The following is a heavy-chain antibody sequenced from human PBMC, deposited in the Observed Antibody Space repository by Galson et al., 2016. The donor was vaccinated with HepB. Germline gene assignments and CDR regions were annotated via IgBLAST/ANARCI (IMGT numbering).Heavy chain of an antibody. CDR1: GFRFTYYG. J-gene: IGHJ6*02. CDR2: ISYDGNKE. D-gene: IGHD1-26*01. V-gene: IGHV3-30*18. CDR3: AKDSILGATAGFYGIDV. Sequence: SLRLSCAASGFRFTYYGLHWVRQAPGKGLEWVAVISYDGNKEYYADSVKGRFTIVRDNPKTTVYLEMNSLRVEDTAVYYCAKDSILGATAGFYGIDVWGQGTTVTVSS.